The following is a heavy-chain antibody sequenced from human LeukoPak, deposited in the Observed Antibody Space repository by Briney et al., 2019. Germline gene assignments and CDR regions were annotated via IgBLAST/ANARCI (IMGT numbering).Heavy chain of an antibody. CDR3: ARRGFGELYYFDY. D-gene: IGHD3-10*01. CDR2: INHSGST. V-gene: IGHV4-34*01. CDR1: GGSFSGYY. Sequence: SETLSLTCAVYGGSFSGYYWSWIRQPPGKGLEWIGGINHSGSTNYNPSLKSRVTISVDTSKNQFSLKLSSVTAADTAVYYCARRGFGELYYFDYWGQGTLVTVSS. J-gene: IGHJ4*02.